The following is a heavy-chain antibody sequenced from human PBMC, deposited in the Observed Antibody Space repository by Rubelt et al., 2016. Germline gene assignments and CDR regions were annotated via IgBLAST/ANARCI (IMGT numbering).Heavy chain of an antibody. V-gene: IGHV4-39*01. CDR1: GGSITSNTHF. J-gene: IGHJ5*02. D-gene: IGHD4-17*01. CDR3: ARRTNYGENVGYL. CDR2: FYYGGST. Sequence: QMQLQESGPGLVEPSGTLSLTCKVSGGSITSNTHFWGWIRPPPGEGLEWIGSFYYGGSTSYNRTIQSRRTISGDTSKNQPPLKVTSVTAADTAVYFCARRTNYGENVGYLWGQGTLVTVSS.